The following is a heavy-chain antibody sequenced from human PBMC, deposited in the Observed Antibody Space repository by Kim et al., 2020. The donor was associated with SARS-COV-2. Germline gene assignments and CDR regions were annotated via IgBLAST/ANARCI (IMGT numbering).Heavy chain of an antibody. D-gene: IGHD5-18*01. V-gene: IGHV3-7*03. CDR1: GFTFSSYW. CDR2: IKQDGSEK. Sequence: GGSLRLSCAASGFTFSSYWMSWVRQAPGKGLEWVANIKQDGSEKYYVDSVKGRFTISRDNAKNSLYLQMNSLRAEDTAVYYCAREGVYSYGRAGYYYYGMDVWGQGTTVTVSS. J-gene: IGHJ6*02. CDR3: AREGVYSYGRAGYYYYGMDV.